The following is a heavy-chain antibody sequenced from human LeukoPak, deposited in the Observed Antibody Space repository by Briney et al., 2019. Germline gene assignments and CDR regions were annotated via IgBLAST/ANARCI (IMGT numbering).Heavy chain of an antibody. D-gene: IGHD3-22*01. J-gene: IGHJ4*02. CDR1: GFTFSSYS. CDR3: AKALYDSSGYYGNFCDY. Sequence: GGSLRLSCAASGFTFSSYSMNWVRQAPGKGLEWVSYISSSGSTIYYADSVNGRFTISRDNSKNTLYLQMNSLRAEDTAIYYCAKALYDSSGYYGNFCDYWGQGTLVTVSS. CDR2: ISSSGSTI. V-gene: IGHV3-48*01.